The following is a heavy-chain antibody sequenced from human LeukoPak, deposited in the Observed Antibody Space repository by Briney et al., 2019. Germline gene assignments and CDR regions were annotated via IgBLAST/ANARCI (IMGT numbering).Heavy chain of an antibody. CDR2: MHPGNGNT. D-gene: IGHD2-21*02. J-gene: IGHJ4*02. CDR1: GYSFISNY. Sequence: ASVKVSCKASGYSFISNYIQWVRQAPGLGPEWVGWMHPGNGNTRYAEKFQGRVTMTRDTSINTAYLDLNSLRSDDTAVYYCAREGSYCVGGDCYSFDFWGQGTLITVSS. CDR3: AREGSYCVGGDCYSFDF. V-gene: IGHV1-2*02.